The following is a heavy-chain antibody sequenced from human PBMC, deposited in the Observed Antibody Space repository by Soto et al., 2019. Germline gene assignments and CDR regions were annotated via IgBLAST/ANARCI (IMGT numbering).Heavy chain of an antibody. CDR2: ISYDGSNK. D-gene: IGHD2-8*01. CDR1: GFTFSSYG. J-gene: IGHJ4*02. CDR3: AKDLGLFGVLMVYALDY. Sequence: QVQLVESGGGVVQPGRSLGLSCAASGFTFSSYGMHWVRQAPGKGLEWVAVISYDGSNKYYADSVKGRFTISRDNSKNTLYLQMNSLRAEDTAVYYCAKDLGLFGVLMVYALDYWGQGTLVTVSS. V-gene: IGHV3-30*18.